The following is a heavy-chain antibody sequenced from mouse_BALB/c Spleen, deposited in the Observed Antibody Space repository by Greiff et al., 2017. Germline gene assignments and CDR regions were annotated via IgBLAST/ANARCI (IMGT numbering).Heavy chain of an antibody. D-gene: IGHD2-3*01. CDR3: ARADGYYYFDY. CDR2: INSNGGST. V-gene: IGHV5-6-3*01. J-gene: IGHJ2*01. CDR1: GFTFSSYG. Sequence: VQLKESGGGLVQPGGSLKLSCAASGFTFSSYGMSWVRQTPDKRLELVATINSNGGSTYYPDSVKGRFTISRDNAKNTLYLQMSSLKSEDTAMYYCARADGYYYFDYWGQGTTLTVSS.